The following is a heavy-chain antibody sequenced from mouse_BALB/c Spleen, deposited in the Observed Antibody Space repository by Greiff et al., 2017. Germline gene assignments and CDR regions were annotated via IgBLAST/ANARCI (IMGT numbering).Heavy chain of an antibody. J-gene: IGHJ3*01. CDR1: GFTFSSYT. CDR2: ISSGGGNT. CDR3: ARYYGSWFAY. Sequence: DVMLVESGGGLVKPGGSLKLSCAASGFTFSSYTMSWVRQTPEKRLEWVATISSGGGNTYYPDSVKGRFTISRDNAKNNLYLQMSSLRSEDTALYYCARYYGSWFAYWGQGTLVTVSA. V-gene: IGHV5-9*03. D-gene: IGHD1-1*02.